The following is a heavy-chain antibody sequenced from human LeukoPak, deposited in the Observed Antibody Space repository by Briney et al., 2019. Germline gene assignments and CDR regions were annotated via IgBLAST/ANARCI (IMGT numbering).Heavy chain of an antibody. CDR1: GFTFSNYA. CDR3: AKDVRGYCSGGRCYGWFDP. D-gene: IGHD2-15*01. CDR2: ISDSGGNT. Sequence: PGGSLRLSCAASGFTFSNYAMSWVRQAPGKGLKWVSAISDSGGNTYYADSVKGRFTISRDNSKNTLYLQMSSLRAEDTAVYYCAKDVRGYCSGGRCYGWFDPWGQGTLVTISS. J-gene: IGHJ5*02. V-gene: IGHV3-23*01.